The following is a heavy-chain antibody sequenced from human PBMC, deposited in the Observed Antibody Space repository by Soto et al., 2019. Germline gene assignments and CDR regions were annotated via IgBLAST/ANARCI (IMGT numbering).Heavy chain of an antibody. V-gene: IGHV1-18*01. CDR2: ISAYNGNT. CDR3: ARGGTPIDY. J-gene: IGHJ4*02. Sequence: QVQLVQSGAEVKKPGASVKVSCKASGYTFSNFGISWVRQAPGQGLEWRGWISAYNGNTNYAQKFQGRVTMTTDTSTRTAYMEVRSLRFEDPAVCYWARGGTPIDYWGQGTLVTVSS. D-gene: IGHD3-16*01. CDR1: GYTFSNFG.